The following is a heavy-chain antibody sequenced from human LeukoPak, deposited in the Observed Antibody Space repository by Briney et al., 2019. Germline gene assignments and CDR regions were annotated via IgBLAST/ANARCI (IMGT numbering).Heavy chain of an antibody. CDR1: GYTFTSYG. CDR2: ISAYNGNT. CDR3: ARVNPLKVRATIEAFDI. D-gene: IGHD3-10*01. V-gene: IGHV1-18*01. J-gene: IGHJ3*02. Sequence: ASVKVSCKASGYTFTSYGISWVRQAPGQGLEWMGWISAYNGNTNYAQKLQGRVTMTTDTSTSTAYMELRSLRSDDTAVYYCARVNPLKVRATIEAFDIWGQGTMVTVSS.